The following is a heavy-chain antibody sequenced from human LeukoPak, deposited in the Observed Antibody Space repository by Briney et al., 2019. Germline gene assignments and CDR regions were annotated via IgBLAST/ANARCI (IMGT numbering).Heavy chain of an antibody. D-gene: IGHD6-19*01. CDR3: ARGPRGSGWYQWGYHYYGMDV. CDR1: GGSISSYY. J-gene: IGHJ6*02. V-gene: IGHV4-34*01. CDR2: INHSGST. Sequence: SETLSLTCTVSGGSISSYYWSWIRQPPGKGLEWIGEINHSGSTNYNPSLKSRVTISVDTSKNQFSLKLSSVTAADTAVYYCARGPRGSGWYQWGYHYYGMDVWGQGTTVTVSS.